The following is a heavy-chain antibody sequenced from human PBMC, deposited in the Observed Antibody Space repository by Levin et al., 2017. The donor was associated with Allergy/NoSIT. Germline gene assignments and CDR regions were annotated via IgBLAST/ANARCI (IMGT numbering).Heavy chain of an antibody. CDR2: ISPNSGGT. D-gene: IGHD6-13*01. CDR3: VRNRAASDPYYFDY. J-gene: IGHJ4*02. Sequence: ASVKVSCKASGYTFTDYYIHWVRQAPGQGLEWMGWISPNSGGTKYAQKFQGGVTMTRDTSITTAYMELNGLTSDDTAVYYCVRNRAASDPYYFDYWGQGTLVTVSS. CDR1: GYTFTDYY. V-gene: IGHV1-2*02.